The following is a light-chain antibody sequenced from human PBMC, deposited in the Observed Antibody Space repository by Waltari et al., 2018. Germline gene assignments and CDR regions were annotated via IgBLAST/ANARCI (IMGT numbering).Light chain of an antibody. CDR3: QHRNTGLT. J-gene: IGKJ4*01. CDR1: QSIGSY. Sequence: EIVLTQSPVTLSLSPGDTATLSCRASQSIGSYLAWYQRKPGQAPRLLIYDASNRAAGIPPRFSGGGSGTDFTLTISGLEPEEFAVYYCQHRNTGLTFGGGTKVEIE. CDR2: DAS. V-gene: IGKV3-11*01.